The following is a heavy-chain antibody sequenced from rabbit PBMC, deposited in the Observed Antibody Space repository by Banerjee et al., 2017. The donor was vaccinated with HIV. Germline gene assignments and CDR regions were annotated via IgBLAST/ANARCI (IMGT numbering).Heavy chain of an antibody. Sequence: QEQLDESGGDLVKPEGSLTITCTASGFSFSNKYVMCWVRQAPGKGLEWIGCFNSSSRNVVYASWAKGRFTISKDSSTTVTLQMTSLTAADTATYFCARDMASVIGWNFKLWDPGTLVTVS. V-gene: IGHV1S45*01. J-gene: IGHJ4*01. CDR2: FNSSSRNV. CDR1: GFSFSNKYV. D-gene: IGHD3-1*01. CDR3: ARDMASVIGWNFKL.